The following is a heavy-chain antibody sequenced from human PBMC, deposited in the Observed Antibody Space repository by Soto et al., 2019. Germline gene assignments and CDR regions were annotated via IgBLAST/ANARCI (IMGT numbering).Heavy chain of an antibody. V-gene: IGHV4-30-4*01. CDR2: IYYSGST. D-gene: IGHD3-22*01. CDR3: ARGRYYYDSSGYYYFDY. J-gene: IGHJ4*02. CDR1: GGSISSGDYY. Sequence: SETLSLTCTVSGGSISSGDYYWSCIRQPPGKGLEWIGYIYYSGSTYYNPSLKSRVTISVDTSKNQFSLKLSSVTAADTAVYYCARGRYYYDSSGYYYFDYWGQGTLVTVSS.